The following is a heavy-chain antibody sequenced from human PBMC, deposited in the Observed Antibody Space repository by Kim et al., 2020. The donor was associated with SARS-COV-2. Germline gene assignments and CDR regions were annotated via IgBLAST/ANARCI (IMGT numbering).Heavy chain of an antibody. D-gene: IGHD3-10*01. Sequence: TNSDPSLKSRVIISLDSSQNQFSLKLSSVTAADTAVYYCAKVGAKWYFQHWGQGSLVTVSS. J-gene: IGHJ1*01. V-gene: IGHV4-59*01. CDR3: AKVGAKWYFQH. CDR2: T.